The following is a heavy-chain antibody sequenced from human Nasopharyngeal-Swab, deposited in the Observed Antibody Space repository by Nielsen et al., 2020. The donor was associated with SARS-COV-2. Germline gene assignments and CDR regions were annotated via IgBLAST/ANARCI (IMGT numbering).Heavy chain of an antibody. V-gene: IGHV3-23*01. J-gene: IGHJ4*02. CDR2: ISAGGGSS. CDR3: ARDGSYSSGYFDY. Sequence: VRQAPGKGLKWVSGISAGGGSSFYADSVKGRFTISRDNSKKTLYLQMNSLRAEDTAVYYCARDGSYSSGYFDYWGQGTLVTVSS. D-gene: IGHD6-19*01.